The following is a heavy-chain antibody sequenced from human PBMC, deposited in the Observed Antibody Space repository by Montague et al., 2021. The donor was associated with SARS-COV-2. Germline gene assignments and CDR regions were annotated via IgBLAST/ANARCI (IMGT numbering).Heavy chain of an antibody. Sequence: TLSLTCTVSGGSISSGSYYWSWIRQPAGKGLEWIGRIYTSGSTNYNPSLKSRVTISVDTSKNQFSLKLSSVTAADTAVYYCARDLAPYYGSGSYYNPIDAFDIWGQGTMVTVYS. D-gene: IGHD3-10*01. CDR2: IYTSGST. V-gene: IGHV4-61*02. J-gene: IGHJ3*02. CDR1: GGSISSGSYY. CDR3: ARDLAPYYGSGSYYNPIDAFDI.